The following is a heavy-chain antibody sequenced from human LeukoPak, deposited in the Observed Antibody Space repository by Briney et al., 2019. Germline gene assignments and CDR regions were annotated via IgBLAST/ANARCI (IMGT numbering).Heavy chain of an antibody. CDR3: ARGYQTHY. D-gene: IGHD3-16*02. J-gene: IGHJ4*02. CDR1: GFTFSTYS. CDR2: ISSSSDTI. Sequence: GGSLRLSCAASGFTFSTYSMNWVRQAPGKGLEWVSYISSSSDTIYYADSVKGRFTISRDNAKNSLYLQMNSLRVEDTAVYYCARGYQTHYWGQGILVTVSP. V-gene: IGHV3-48*01.